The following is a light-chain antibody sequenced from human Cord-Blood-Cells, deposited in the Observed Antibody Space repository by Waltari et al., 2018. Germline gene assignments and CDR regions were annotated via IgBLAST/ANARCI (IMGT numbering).Light chain of an antibody. CDR3: CSYAGSSTSVV. J-gene: IGLJ2*01. V-gene: IGLV2-23*01. CDR2: EGS. Sequence: QSALTQPASVSGSPGQSITISCTGTSSAVGSYNLVSWYQQHPGKAPKLMIYEGSKRPSGVSKRFSGSKSGNTASLTISGLQAEDEADYYCCSYAGSSTSVVFGGGTKLTVL. CDR1: SSAVGSYNL.